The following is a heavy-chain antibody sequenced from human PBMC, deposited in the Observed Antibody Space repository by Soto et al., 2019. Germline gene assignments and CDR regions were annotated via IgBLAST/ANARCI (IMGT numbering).Heavy chain of an antibody. CDR1: GGSISSYY. D-gene: IGHD2-15*01. CDR2: IYYSGST. V-gene: IGHV4-59*01. CDR3: ARDQVVVAASAFYYYYGMDV. Sequence: SETLSLTCTVSGGSISSYYWSWIRQPPGKGLEWIGYIYYSGSTNYNPSLKSRATISVDTSKNQFSLKLSSVTAADTAVYYCARDQVVVAASAFYYYYGMDVWGQGTTVTVSS. J-gene: IGHJ6*02.